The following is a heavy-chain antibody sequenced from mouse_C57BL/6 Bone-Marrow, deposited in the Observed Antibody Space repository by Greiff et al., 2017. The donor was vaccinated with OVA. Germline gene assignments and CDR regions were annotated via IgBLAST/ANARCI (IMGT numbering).Heavy chain of an antibody. D-gene: IGHD4-1*01. J-gene: IGHJ2*01. CDR3: ERTGTDY. V-gene: IGHV5-17*01. CDR1: GFTFSDYG. CDR2: ISRGSGTI. Sequence: EVNVVESGGGLVKPGGSLKLSCAASGFTFSDYGMHWVRQAPEKGLEWVAYISRGSGTIYYADTVKGRFTISRDKAKNTRFLQMTILRSEDTAMYDCERTGTDYWGQGTTLTVSS.